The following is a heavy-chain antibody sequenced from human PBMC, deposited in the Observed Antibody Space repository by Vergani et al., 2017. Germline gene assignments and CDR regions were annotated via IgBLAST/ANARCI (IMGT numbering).Heavy chain of an antibody. J-gene: IGHJ6*02. CDR1: GFKFSDHY. D-gene: IGHD1-1*01. Sequence: LEESGGGSVKPGGSLRLSCAASGFKFSDHYMSWIRQAPGKGLEWVSHISPGASTVSYTDSVTGRFTVSRDNDNNSLTLDITTLRVEDPAVYYCAKNPGISTTRHYYAMDVWGQGTTVTVSS. CDR2: ISPGASTV. CDR3: AKNPGISTTRHYYAMDV. V-gene: IGHV3-11*04.